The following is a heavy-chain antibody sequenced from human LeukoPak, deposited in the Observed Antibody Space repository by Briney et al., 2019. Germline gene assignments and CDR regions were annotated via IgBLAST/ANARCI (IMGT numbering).Heavy chain of an antibody. V-gene: IGHV3-33*01. CDR3: ARDQDRAFDI. CDR2: IWYDGTNR. Sequence: PGRSQRLSCTTSGFTFSTYGMHWVRQAPGKGLEWVAVIWYDGTNRYYADSVKGRFTISRDNSKNTLYLQMNSMRAEDTAVYYCARDQDRAFDIWGQGTMVTVSS. CDR1: GFTFSTYG. J-gene: IGHJ3*02.